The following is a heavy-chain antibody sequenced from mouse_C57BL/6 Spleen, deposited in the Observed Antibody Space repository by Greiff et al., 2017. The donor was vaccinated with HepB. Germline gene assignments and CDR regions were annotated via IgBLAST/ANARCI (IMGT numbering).Heavy chain of an antibody. Sequence: VQLQQSGAELVRPGASVKLSCKASGYTFTDYYINWVKQRPGQGLEWIARIYPGSGNTYYNEKFKGKATLTAEKSSSTAYMQLSSLTSEDSAVYFCASGSSPAWFAYWGQGTLVTVSA. D-gene: IGHD1-1*01. J-gene: IGHJ3*01. CDR1: GYTFTDYY. CDR2: IYPGSGNT. CDR3: ASGSSPAWFAY. V-gene: IGHV1-76*01.